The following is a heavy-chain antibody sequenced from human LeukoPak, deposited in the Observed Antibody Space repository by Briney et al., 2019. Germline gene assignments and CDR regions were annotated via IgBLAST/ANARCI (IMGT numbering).Heavy chain of an antibody. J-gene: IGHJ3*02. CDR2: TSFDESIT. CDR3: ARGGYSYGYIRDDDAFDI. D-gene: IGHD5-18*01. CDR1: EFTFSSYA. Sequence: RGGSLRLSCTDSEFTFSSYAMHWVRPAPGEGLEWVAVTSFDESITYYADSVKGRFTISRDNSKNTLYLQMNSLRGEDTAVYFCARGGYSYGYIRDDDAFDIWGQGTMVTVSS. V-gene: IGHV3-30*04.